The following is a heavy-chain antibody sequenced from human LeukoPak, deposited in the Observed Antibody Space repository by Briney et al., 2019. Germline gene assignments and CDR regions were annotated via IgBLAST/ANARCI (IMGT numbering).Heavy chain of an antibody. CDR1: GFTFSSYD. D-gene: IGHD3-10*01. Sequence: PGGSLRLSCAASGFTFSSYDMHWVRQPTGKGLEWVSAIGTAGDTYYSHSVKGRFTISRDNAKNSLYLQMNSLRAEDTALYYCAKDREGYGSGSYYSYFDYWGQGTLVTVSS. CDR3: AKDREGYGSGSYYSYFDY. V-gene: IGHV3-13*01. CDR2: IGTAGDT. J-gene: IGHJ4*02.